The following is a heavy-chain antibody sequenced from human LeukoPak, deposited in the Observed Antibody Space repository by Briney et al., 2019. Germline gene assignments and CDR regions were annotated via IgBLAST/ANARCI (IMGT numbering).Heavy chain of an antibody. CDR3: ARSNTGYYFDY. D-gene: IGHD3-9*01. CDR2: INTSANTI. J-gene: IGHJ4*02. Sequence: GGSLRLSCAASGFTFSSYSMNWVRHAPGKGLEWVSYINTSANTIYYADSVKGRFTTSRDNAKSSLYLQMHSLRAEDTPVYSCARSNTGYYFDYWGQGTLVTLSS. CDR1: GFTFSSYS. V-gene: IGHV3-48*01.